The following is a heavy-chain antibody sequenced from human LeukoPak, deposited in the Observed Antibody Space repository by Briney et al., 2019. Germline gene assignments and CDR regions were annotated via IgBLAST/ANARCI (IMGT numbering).Heavy chain of an antibody. CDR3: AKDLRASLYGGNSGAFDI. Sequence: GGSLRLSCAASGFTFSSYAMSWVRQAPGKGLEWVSAISSNADSTYYADSVKGRFTISRDNSKNTLYLQMNSLRAEDTAVYYCAKDLRASLYGGNSGAFDIWGQGTMVTVSS. CDR2: ISSNADST. D-gene: IGHD4-23*01. J-gene: IGHJ3*02. V-gene: IGHV3-23*01. CDR1: GFTFSSYA.